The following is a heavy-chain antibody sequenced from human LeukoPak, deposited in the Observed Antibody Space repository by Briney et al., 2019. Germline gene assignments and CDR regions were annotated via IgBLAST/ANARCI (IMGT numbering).Heavy chain of an antibody. V-gene: IGHV4-59*04. D-gene: IGHD4-17*01. CDR3: ARAYGARPYYYFDY. CDR1: GFTFSSYA. J-gene: IGHJ4*02. CDR2: IYYSGSA. Sequence: PGGSLRLSCAASGFTFSSYAMSWIRQPPGKGLEWIGAIYYSGSAYYNPSLKSRVTISVDTSKNQLSLKVTSVTAADTAVYYCARAYGARPYYYFDYWGQGTLVTVSS.